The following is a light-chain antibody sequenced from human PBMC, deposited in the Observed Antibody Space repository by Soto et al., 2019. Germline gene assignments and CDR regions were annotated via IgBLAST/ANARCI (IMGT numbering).Light chain of an antibody. CDR3: QQYNSYWT. V-gene: IGKV1-5*01. CDR2: DAS. CDR1: QSIRNW. J-gene: IGKJ1*01. Sequence: IQVTQSPSSLSASVGDRVTITCRASQSIRNWLAWYQQKPGKAPKLLIYDASSLESGVPSRFSGSGSGTEFTLTISSLQPDDFATYYCQQYNSYWTFGQGTKVDIK.